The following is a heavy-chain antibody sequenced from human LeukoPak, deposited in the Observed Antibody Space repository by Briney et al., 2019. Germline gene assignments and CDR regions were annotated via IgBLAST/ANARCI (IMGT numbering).Heavy chain of an antibody. CDR2: ISSSSRYI. CDR3: AREGLKYCSSTSCYFDY. CDR1: GFTFSSYS. V-gene: IGHV3-21*01. J-gene: IGHJ4*02. D-gene: IGHD2-2*01. Sequence: GGSLRLSCAASGFTFSSYSMNWVRQAPGKGLEWVSSISSSSRYIYYADAVKGRFTISRDNAKNSLYLQMNSLRAEDTAVYYCAREGLKYCSSTSCYFDYWGQGTLVTVSS.